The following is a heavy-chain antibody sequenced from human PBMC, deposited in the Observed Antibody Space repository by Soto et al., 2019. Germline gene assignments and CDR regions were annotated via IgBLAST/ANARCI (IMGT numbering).Heavy chain of an antibody. CDR3: ARVAY. J-gene: IGHJ4*02. Sequence: EVQLVESGGGLVKPGESMSLSCEASGFTYSRVSMNWVGQVRGKGLEWVASFSSGSSDTWYADSVKDRFIISRDNAQNALFLQMNTLRPEDTAMYYCARVAYWGPGTQVTVSS. V-gene: IGHV3-21*02. CDR2: FSSGSSDT. CDR1: GFTYSRVS.